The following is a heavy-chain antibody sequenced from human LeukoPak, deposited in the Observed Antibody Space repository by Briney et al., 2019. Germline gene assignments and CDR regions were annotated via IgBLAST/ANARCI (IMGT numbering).Heavy chain of an antibody. CDR2: IRYDGSNK. Sequence: GGSLRLSCAASGFTFSSYGMHWVRQAPGKGLEWVTFIRYDGSNKYYADSVKGRFTISRDNSKNTLYLQMNSLRAEDTAVYYCEGYCSSTSCYPWNFDYWGQGTLVTVSS. D-gene: IGHD2-2*01. CDR3: EGYCSSTSCYPWNFDY. V-gene: IGHV3-30*02. J-gene: IGHJ4*02. CDR1: GFTFSSYG.